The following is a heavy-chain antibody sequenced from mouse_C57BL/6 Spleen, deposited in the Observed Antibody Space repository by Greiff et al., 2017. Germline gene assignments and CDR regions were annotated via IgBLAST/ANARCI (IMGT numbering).Heavy chain of an antibody. CDR1: GYTFTDYY. CDR3: ARKTLGFDY. V-gene: IGHV1-75*01. Sequence: VQLQQSGPELVKPGASVKISCKASGYTFTDYYINWVKQTPGQGLEWIGWIFPGSGSTYYTEKVKGKATLTVDNSSSTAYMLLSSLTSEDSAVYFCARKTLGFDYWGQGTTLTVSS. CDR2: IFPGSGST. J-gene: IGHJ2*01.